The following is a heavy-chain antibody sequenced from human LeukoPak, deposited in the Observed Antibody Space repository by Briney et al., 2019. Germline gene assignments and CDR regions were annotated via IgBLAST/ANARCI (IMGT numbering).Heavy chain of an antibody. CDR2: ISAYNGNT. CDR3: ARLMTERSRIDLDY. Sequence: APVKVSCKASGYTFTSYGISWVRQAPGQGLEWMGWISAYNGNTNYAQKLQGRVTMTTDTSTSTAYMELRSLRSDDTAVYYCARLMTERSRIDLDYWGQGTLVTVSS. J-gene: IGHJ4*02. D-gene: IGHD3-10*01. CDR1: GYTFTSYG. V-gene: IGHV1-18*01.